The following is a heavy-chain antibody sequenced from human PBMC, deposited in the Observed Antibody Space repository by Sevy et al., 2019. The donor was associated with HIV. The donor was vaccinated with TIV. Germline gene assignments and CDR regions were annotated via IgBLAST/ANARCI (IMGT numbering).Heavy chain of an antibody. J-gene: IGHJ3*02. V-gene: IGHV3-30-3*01. CDR3: ARGRYYDFWSGYYGPRPNDAFDI. Sequence: GGSLRLSCAASGFTFSSYAMHWVRQAPGKGLEWVAVISYDGSNKYYADSVKGRFTISRDNSKNTLYLQMNILRAEDTDVYYCARGRYYDFWSGYYGPRPNDAFDIWGQGTMVTVSS. CDR2: ISYDGSNK. D-gene: IGHD3-3*01. CDR1: GFTFSSYA.